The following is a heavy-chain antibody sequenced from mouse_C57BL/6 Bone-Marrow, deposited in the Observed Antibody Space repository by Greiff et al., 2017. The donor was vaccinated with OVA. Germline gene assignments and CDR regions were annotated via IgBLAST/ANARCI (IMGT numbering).Heavy chain of an antibody. CDR3: ASFGDSSY. D-gene: IGHD1-1*01. J-gene: IGHJ2*01. CDR2: ISPRSGNT. CDR1: GYTFTSYG. Sequence: VQLQQSGAELARPGASVKLSCKASGYTFTSYGISWVKQRTGQGLEWIGEISPRSGNTYYNEKFKGKATLTADKSSSTAYMKLRSLTSEDSAVYYCASFGDSSYWGQGTTLTVSS. V-gene: IGHV1-81*01.